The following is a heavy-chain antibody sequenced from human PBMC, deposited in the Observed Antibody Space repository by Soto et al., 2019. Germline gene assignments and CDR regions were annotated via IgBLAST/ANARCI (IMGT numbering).Heavy chain of an antibody. CDR1: GDSVSSDSYY. CDR2: VSSSGRT. Sequence: SETLSLTCSVSGDSVSSDSYYWTWIRQPPGKGLEWMGYVSSSGRTNYNPSLKSRVIISLDTSSNQFSLELTSVTAADTAIYYCARDIRGYSRAFDYWGQGTLVTVS. V-gene: IGHV4-61*01. CDR3: ARDIRGYSRAFDY. D-gene: IGHD5-18*01. J-gene: IGHJ4*02.